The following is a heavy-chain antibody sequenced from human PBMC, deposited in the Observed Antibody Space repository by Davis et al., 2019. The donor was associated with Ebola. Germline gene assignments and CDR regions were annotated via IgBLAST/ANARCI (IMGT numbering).Heavy chain of an antibody. CDR3: ARVGYCSGGSCYYFDY. CDR1: GFTFSSYS. J-gene: IGHJ4*02. Sequence: GESLKISCAASGFTFSSYSMNWVRQAPGKGLEWVSYISSSSSTIYYADSVKGRFTISRDNSKNTLLLQMSSLRAEDTAVYYCARVGYCSGGSCYYFDYWGQGTLVTVSS. D-gene: IGHD2-15*01. V-gene: IGHV3-48*01. CDR2: ISSSSSTI.